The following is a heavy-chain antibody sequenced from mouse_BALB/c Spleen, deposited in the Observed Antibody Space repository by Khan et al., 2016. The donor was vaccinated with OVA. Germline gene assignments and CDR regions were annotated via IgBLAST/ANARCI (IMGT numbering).Heavy chain of an antibody. CDR2: IWAGGST. Sequence: QVQLKVSGPDLVAPSQSLSITCTVSGFSLTSYGVYWVRQPPGKGLEWLGVIWAGGSTNYNSALISRLSIDKDNTKSQVYLKMNSLQTNDTAICYCARLEDIWGQGTTLTVSS. V-gene: IGHV2-9*02. D-gene: IGHD1-3*01. J-gene: IGHJ2*01. CDR3: ARLEDI. CDR1: GFSLTSYG.